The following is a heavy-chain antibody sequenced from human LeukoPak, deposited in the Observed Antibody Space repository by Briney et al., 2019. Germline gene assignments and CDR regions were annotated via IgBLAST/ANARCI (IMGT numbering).Heavy chain of an antibody. J-gene: IGHJ4*02. CDR2: INPNSGGT. CDR3: ARGPSTGCFDY. Sequence: ASVTVSYMASGYTFTAYYVHWMRQAPGQRLEWMGWINPNSGGTDYPQKFQGRVTLTRDTSISTVYMELSSLRSDDTAVYYCARGPSTGCFDYWGQGSLVTVSS. CDR1: GYTFTAYY. V-gene: IGHV1-2*02. D-gene: IGHD2-8*02.